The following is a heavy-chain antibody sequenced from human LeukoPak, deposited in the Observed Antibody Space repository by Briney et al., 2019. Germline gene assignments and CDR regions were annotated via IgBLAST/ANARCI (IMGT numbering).Heavy chain of an antibody. Sequence: GGSLRFSCAASGFTFSSYGMHWVRQAPGKGLEGVAFIRYDGSNKDYADSVKGRFTISRDNSKNTLDLQRNSLRAKDTAVYYCAKEEEITGTTLDYWGQGTLVTVSS. V-gene: IGHV3-30*02. CDR2: IRYDGSNK. CDR3: AKEEEITGTTLDY. CDR1: GFTFSSYG. D-gene: IGHD1-7*01. J-gene: IGHJ4*02.